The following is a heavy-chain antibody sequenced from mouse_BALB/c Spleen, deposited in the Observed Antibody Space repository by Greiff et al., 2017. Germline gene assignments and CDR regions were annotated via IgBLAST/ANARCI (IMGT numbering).Heavy chain of an antibody. CDR2: RHDSGST. Sequence: EVQLLESGPDLVKPSQSLSLTCTVTGYSITSCDIWHWIRQFPGNKLGWLGYRHDSGSTNYNPSLKSRISVTRDTSKHQFFLQFNSVTTEDTATYYCARPATWYAMDYWGQGTSVTVSS. V-gene: IGHV3-1*02. J-gene: IGHJ4*01. CDR3: ARPATWYAMDY. D-gene: IGHD1-2*01. CDR1: GYSITSCDI.